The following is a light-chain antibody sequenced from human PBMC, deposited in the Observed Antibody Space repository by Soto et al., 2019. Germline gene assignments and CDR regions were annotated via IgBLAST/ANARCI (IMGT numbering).Light chain of an antibody. V-gene: IGKV1-13*02. CDR3: QQFNSYPQT. Sequence: AIQLTQSPSSLSASVGDRVTITCRASQGISSALAWYQQKPGKAPKLLIYDASSLESGVPSRFSGSASETDFTLTISSLQPEDFATYYCQQFNSYPQTFGQATRLEIK. CDR1: QGISSA. J-gene: IGKJ5*01. CDR2: DAS.